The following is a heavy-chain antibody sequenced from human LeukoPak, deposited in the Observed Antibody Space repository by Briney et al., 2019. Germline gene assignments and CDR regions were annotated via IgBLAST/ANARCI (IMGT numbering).Heavy chain of an antibody. CDR3: ARESIAVGYFDY. V-gene: IGHV3-21*01. J-gene: IGHJ4*02. Sequence: PGGSLRLSCAASGFTVSSNYMSWVRQAPGKGLEWVSSISSSSSYIYYADSVKGRFTISRDNAKNSLYLQMNSLRAEDTAVYYCARESIAVGYFDYWGQGTLVTVSS. CDR1: GFTVSSNY. D-gene: IGHD6-19*01. CDR2: ISSSSSYI.